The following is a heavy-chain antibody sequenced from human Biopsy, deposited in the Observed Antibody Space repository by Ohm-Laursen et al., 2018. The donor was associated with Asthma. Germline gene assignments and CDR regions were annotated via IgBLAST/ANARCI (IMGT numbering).Heavy chain of an antibody. CDR2: IYSGGTS. D-gene: IGHD3-22*01. CDR1: GFAASRDH. Sequence: SLRLSCTASGFAASRDHMFWVRRAPGKGLEWVSVIYSGGTSHTADSVRGRFTVSRDYSKNTLYLQMHSLRAEDTAVYYCARGDSSNWSHYYFDYWGQGTLVTVSS. CDR3: ARGDSSNWSHYYFDY. V-gene: IGHV3-53*01. J-gene: IGHJ4*02.